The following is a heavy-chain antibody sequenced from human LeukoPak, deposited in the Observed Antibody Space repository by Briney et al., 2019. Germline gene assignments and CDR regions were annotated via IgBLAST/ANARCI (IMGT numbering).Heavy chain of an antibody. CDR1: GFPFNGYI. V-gene: IGHV3-33*01. CDR3: ARRADRDSSSSRNWYFDL. J-gene: IGHJ2*01. D-gene: IGHD6-6*01. CDR2: LWYDGTKT. Sequence: GGSLRLSCSSSGFPFNGYIMHWVRQTPDRGLEWVSLLWYDGTKTYSADSVKGRFTISRDNSKNSLYLQMSSLRAEDTAVYYCARRADRDSSSSRNWYFDLWGRGTLVTVSS.